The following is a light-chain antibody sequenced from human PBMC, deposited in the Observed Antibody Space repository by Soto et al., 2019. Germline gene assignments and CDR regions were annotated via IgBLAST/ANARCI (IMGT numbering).Light chain of an antibody. CDR1: STDIGSYNL. V-gene: IGLV2-23*01. J-gene: IGLJ1*01. Sequence: QSALTQPASVSGSPGQWITISCTGTSTDIGSYNLVSWYQQHPGKAPKLMIYEDSKRPSGVSNRFSGSKSGNTASLTISGIQAEDEADYYCCSYVGSSTYVFGSGTKVTVL. CDR3: CSYVGSSTYV. CDR2: EDS.